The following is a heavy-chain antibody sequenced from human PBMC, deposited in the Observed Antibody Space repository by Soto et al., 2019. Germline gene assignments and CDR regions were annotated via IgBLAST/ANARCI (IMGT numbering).Heavy chain of an antibody. V-gene: IGHV4-39*01. D-gene: IGHD3-10*01. CDR1: GGSISSSSYY. CDR2: IYYSGST. CDR3: ARLVIAWFGELYWFDP. Sequence: SETLSLTCTVSGGSISSSSYYWGWIRQPPGKGLEWIGSIYYSGSTYYNPSLKSRVTISVDTSKNQFSLKLSSVTAADTAVYYCARLVIAWFGELYWFDPWGQGTLVTVSS. J-gene: IGHJ5*02.